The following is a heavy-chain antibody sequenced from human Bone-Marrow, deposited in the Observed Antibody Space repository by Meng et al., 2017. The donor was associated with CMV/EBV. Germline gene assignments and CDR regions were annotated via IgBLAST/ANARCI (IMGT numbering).Heavy chain of an antibody. D-gene: IGHD3-10*01. J-gene: IGHJ6*02. Sequence: GESLKISCAASGFTFSDYYMSWIRQAPGKGLEWVSYISSSGSTIYYADSVKGRFTISRDNAKNALFLQMDSLRVEDAAVYYCVRVIYTGSGAAMDVWGHGTPVTVSS. CDR3: VRVIYTGSGAAMDV. V-gene: IGHV3-11*01. CDR2: ISSSGSTI. CDR1: GFTFSDYY.